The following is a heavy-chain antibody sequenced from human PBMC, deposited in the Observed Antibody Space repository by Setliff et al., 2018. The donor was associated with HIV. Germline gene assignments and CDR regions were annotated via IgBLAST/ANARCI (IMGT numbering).Heavy chain of an antibody. D-gene: IGHD4-17*01. Sequence: SETLSLTCTVSGDSVSSASYYWSWIRQPPGKGLEWIGYIYYSGTTNYNPSLKSRVTISIDTSNNQISLRLSSVTAADTAMYYCVRDDYGYNGKGFDYWGPGTLVTVSS. J-gene: IGHJ4*02. V-gene: IGHV4-61*01. CDR1: GDSVSSASYY. CDR2: IYYSGTT. CDR3: VRDDYGYNGKGFDY.